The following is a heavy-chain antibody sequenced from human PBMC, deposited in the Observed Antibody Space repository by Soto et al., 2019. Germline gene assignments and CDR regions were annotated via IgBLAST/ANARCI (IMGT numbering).Heavy chain of an antibody. CDR3: AHVYWVAAGIRYYFDY. D-gene: IGHD1-1*01. CDR2: IYWDDDK. J-gene: IGHJ4*02. Sequence: QITLKESGPTLVKPTQTLTLTCTFSGFSLTTDAVGVGWIRQPPGKALEWLALIYWDDDKRYSPGQKSRFTITKDASRNQVVHTLTNMDPADTATYYCAHVYWVAAGIRYYFDYWGQGTLVTVSS. V-gene: IGHV2-5*02. CDR1: GFSLTTDAVG.